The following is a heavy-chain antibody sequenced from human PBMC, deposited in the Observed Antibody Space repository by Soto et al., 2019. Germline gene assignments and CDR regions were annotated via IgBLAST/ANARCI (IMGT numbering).Heavy chain of an antibody. J-gene: IGHJ3*01. Sequence: PSETLSLTCTVSGGSISSYYWNWIRQSQGKGLEWIGYMYYSGSTKYNPSLKSRVTISVDTSKNQFSLNLRSVTAADTAVYYCARGTVLVVAANKYTDAFDFWGQGTMVTVSS. V-gene: IGHV4-59*01. D-gene: IGHD2-15*01. CDR2: MYYSGST. CDR1: GGSISSYY. CDR3: ARGTVLVVAANKYTDAFDF.